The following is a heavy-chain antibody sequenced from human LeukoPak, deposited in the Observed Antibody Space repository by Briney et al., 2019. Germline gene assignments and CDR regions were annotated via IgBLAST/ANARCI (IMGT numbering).Heavy chain of an antibody. D-gene: IGHD6-19*01. Sequence: PGGSLRLSCAASGFTFDDYAMHWVRQAPGKGLEWVSGISWNSVSIYYADSVKGRFTISRDNAKNSLYLQMNSLRAEDTAVYYCASPAVAGTLHDAFDIWGQGTMVTVSS. J-gene: IGHJ3*02. CDR2: ISWNSVSI. CDR3: ASPAVAGTLHDAFDI. V-gene: IGHV3-9*01. CDR1: GFTFDDYA.